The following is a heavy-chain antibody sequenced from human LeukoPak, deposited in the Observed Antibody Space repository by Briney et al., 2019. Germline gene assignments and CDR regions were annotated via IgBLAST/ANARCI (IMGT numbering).Heavy chain of an antibody. CDR3: ARVGTAIAEYFDY. D-gene: IGHD5-18*01. Sequence: PSETLSLTCAVYGGSFSGYYWSWIRQPPGKGLEWIGEINHSGSTNYNPSLKSRVTISVDTSKHQFSLKLSSVTAADTAVYYCARVGTAIAEYFDYWGQGTLVTVSS. CDR2: INHSGST. CDR1: GGSFSGYY. V-gene: IGHV4-34*01. J-gene: IGHJ4*02.